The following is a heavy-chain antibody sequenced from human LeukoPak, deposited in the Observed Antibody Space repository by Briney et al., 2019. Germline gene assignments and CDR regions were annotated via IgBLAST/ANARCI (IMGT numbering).Heavy chain of an antibody. Sequence: SVKVSCRASGYTFTSCGISWVRQAPGQGLEWMGGIIPIFGTANYAQKFQGRVTITADESTSTAYMELSSLRSEDTAVYYCARVDPDILDFDYWGQGTLVTVSS. CDR3: ARVDPDILDFDY. J-gene: IGHJ4*02. CDR2: IIPIFGTA. D-gene: IGHD2-15*01. CDR1: GYTFTSCG. V-gene: IGHV1-69*01.